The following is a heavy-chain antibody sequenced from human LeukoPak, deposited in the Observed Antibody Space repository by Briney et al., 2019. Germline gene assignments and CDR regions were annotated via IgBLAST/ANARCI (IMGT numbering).Heavy chain of an antibody. CDR2: ISGSGGST. CDR3: AKGDNDILTGYYNSFDY. V-gene: IGHV3-23*01. J-gene: IGHJ4*02. D-gene: IGHD3-9*01. Sequence: GGSLRLSCAASGFTFSSYAMSWVRQAPGKGLEWVSAISGSGGSTYYADSVKGRFTISRDNSKNTLYLQMNSLRAEDTAVYYCAKGDNDILTGYYNSFDYWGQGTLVTVSS. CDR1: GFTFSSYA.